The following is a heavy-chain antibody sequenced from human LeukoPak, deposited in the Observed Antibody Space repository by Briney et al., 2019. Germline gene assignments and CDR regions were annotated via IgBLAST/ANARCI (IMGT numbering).Heavy chain of an antibody. V-gene: IGHV3-30*03. J-gene: IGHJ4*02. Sequence: GGSLRLSCAASGFPFRSYGMHWVRQAPGKGLEWVAVISYDGSNTYYADSVKGRFTISRDNSKSTLYLQMNSLRVEDTAVYYCARNPGVGSSWYRLHYWGQGTLVTVSS. CDR2: ISYDGSNT. CDR3: ARNPGVGSSWYRLHY. D-gene: IGHD6-13*01. CDR1: GFPFRSYG.